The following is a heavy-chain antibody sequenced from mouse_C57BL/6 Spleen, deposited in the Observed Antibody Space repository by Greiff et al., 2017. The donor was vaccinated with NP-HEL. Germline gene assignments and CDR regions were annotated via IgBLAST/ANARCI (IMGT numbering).Heavy chain of an antibody. CDR1: GFTFSDYG. Sequence: EVHLVESGGGLVKPGGSLKLSCAASGFTFSDYGMHWVRQAPEKGLEWVAYISSGSSTIYYADTVKGRFTISRDNAKNTLFLQMTSLRSEDTAMYYCASLDYYGSSPFDYWGQGTTLTVSS. CDR3: ASLDYYGSSPFDY. V-gene: IGHV5-17*01. D-gene: IGHD1-1*01. CDR2: ISSGSSTI. J-gene: IGHJ2*01.